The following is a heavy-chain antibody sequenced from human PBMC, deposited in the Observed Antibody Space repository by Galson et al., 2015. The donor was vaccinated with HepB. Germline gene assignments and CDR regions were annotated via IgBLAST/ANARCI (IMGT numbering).Heavy chain of an antibody. Sequence: SLRLSCAASGFTFSGYAMSWVRQVPGKGPEWVSSISGRGDKTYYVDYVKGRFTISRDNSRSTLYLQMTSLRAEDTAIYYCAKDPPRGIINGWRAFDVWGQGTMIAVSS. D-gene: IGHD3-10*01. CDR1: GFTFSGYA. J-gene: IGHJ3*01. CDR3: AKDPPRGIINGWRAFDV. V-gene: IGHV3-23*01. CDR2: ISGRGDKT.